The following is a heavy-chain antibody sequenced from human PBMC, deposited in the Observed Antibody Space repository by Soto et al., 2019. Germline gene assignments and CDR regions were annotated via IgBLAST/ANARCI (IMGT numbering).Heavy chain of an antibody. CDR1: GYTFTKFV. V-gene: IGHV1-18*01. J-gene: IGHJ4*02. CDR3: ARGVTLIDY. Sequence: QVQLVQSGAEVKKPGASVKVSCKASGYTFTKFVLSWVRQAPGQGLEWMGWSSAYNGNTNYAQKFQGRVTMTTDTSTSTFYMEVRSLRFDETGVYYCARGVTLIDYWGKGTLVTVSS. D-gene: IGHD2-21*02. CDR2: SSAYNGNT.